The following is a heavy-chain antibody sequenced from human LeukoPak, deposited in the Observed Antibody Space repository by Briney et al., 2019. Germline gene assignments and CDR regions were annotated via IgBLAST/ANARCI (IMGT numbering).Heavy chain of an antibody. J-gene: IGHJ4*02. V-gene: IGHV3-15*01. Sequence: GGSLRLSCAASGFTFSSSGMHWVRQAPGKGLEWVGRIKSKTDGGTTDYTTPVKGRFTISRDDSKNTLYLQMNSLKTEDTAVYYCVGSFLGYWGQGTLVTVSS. CDR2: IKSKTDGGTT. D-gene: IGHD3-10*01. CDR3: VGSFLGY. CDR1: GFTFSSSG.